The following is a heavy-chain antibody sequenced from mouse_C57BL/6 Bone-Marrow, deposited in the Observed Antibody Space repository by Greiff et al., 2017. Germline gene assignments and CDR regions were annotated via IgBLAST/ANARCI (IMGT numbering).Heavy chain of an antibody. V-gene: IGHV1-55*01. D-gene: IGHD4-1*01. CDR1: GYTFTSSW. J-gene: IGHJ2*01. Sequence: QVQLQQPGAELVKPGASVKMSCKASGYTFTSSWITWVKQRPGQGLEWIGDIYPTSGRTNYNEKSKSKAILTVDTSSNTAYMQLSSLTSEDSAVFYCARAGPLGRSFDYWGQGTTLTVSS. CDR2: IYPTSGRT. CDR3: ARAGPLGRSFDY.